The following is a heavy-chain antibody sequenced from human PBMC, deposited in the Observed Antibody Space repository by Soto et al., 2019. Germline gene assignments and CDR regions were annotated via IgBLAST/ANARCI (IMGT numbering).Heavy chain of an antibody. Sequence: GGSLRLSCAASGFMFSSNDMSWVRQAPGKGLEWVSSISASGRPANLAATLAGLCPNSRKISKSTLYRQKSSLRADDTSVYYHSKLTDPAGGTGYYSGSVSGWFDSWGQGTLVTVSS. CDR2: ISASGRPA. V-gene: IGHV3-23*01. D-gene: IGHD3-10*01. CDR3: SKLTDPAGGTGYYSGSVSGWFDS. CDR1: GFMFSSND. J-gene: IGHJ5*01.